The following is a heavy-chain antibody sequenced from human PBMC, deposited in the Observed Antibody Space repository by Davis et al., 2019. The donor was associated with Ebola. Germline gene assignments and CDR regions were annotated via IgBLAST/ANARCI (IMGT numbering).Heavy chain of an antibody. Sequence: GESLKISCAASGFTFSSYTMNWVRQAPGKGLEWVSSISSTSNYIYYAESMKGRFTISRDNAKNSLYLQMNSLRAEDTAVYYCAKGSVTIFGVAPDYYGMDVWGKGTTVTVSS. D-gene: IGHD3-3*01. J-gene: IGHJ6*04. CDR2: ISSTSNYI. CDR1: GFTFSSYT. V-gene: IGHV3-21*01. CDR3: AKGSVTIFGVAPDYYGMDV.